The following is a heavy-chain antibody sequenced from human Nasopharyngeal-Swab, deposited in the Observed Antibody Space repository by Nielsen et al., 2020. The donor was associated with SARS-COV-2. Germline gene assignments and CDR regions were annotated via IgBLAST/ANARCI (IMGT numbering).Heavy chain of an antibody. CDR3: ARVGVLRCFDNWFDP. D-gene: IGHD3-9*01. CDR1: GGSISSSSYY. V-gene: IGHV4-39*07. J-gene: IGHJ5*02. Sequence: SETLSLTCTVSGGSISSSSYYWGWIRQPPGKGLEWIGSIYYSGSTNYNPSLKSRVTISVDTSKNQFSLKLSSVTAADTAVYYCARVGVLRCFDNWFDPWGQGTLVTVSS. CDR2: IYYSGST.